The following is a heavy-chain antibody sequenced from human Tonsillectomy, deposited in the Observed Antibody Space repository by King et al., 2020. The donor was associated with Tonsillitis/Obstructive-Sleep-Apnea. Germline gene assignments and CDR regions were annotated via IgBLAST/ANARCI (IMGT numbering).Heavy chain of an antibody. V-gene: IGHV3-64D*06. CDR3: VKHPYYDFWSGPNWFDP. D-gene: IGHD3-3*01. J-gene: IGHJ5*02. CDR2: ISNNGDRT. Sequence: EVQLVESGGGLVQPGGSLTLSCSASGFTFSSNAMHWVRQAPGKGPEYVSGISNNGDRTYYADAVKGRFTISRDNSENTLYLQMSSLTTEDTAVYYCVKHPYYDFWSGPNWFDPWGQGTLVTVSS. CDR1: GFTFSSNA.